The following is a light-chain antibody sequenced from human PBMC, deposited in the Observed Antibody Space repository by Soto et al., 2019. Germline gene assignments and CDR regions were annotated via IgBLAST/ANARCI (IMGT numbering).Light chain of an antibody. J-gene: IGLJ1*01. Sequence: QSALTQPASVSGSPGQSITISCTVTSSAVGSYNLVSWYQQHPGKVPKLMIYEASKRPSGVSDRFSGSQSGTTASLTVSGLQAADEADYFCKSYAGSNTYVFGSGTKVTVL. CDR2: EAS. V-gene: IGLV2-23*01. CDR3: KSYAGSNTYV. CDR1: SSAVGSYNL.